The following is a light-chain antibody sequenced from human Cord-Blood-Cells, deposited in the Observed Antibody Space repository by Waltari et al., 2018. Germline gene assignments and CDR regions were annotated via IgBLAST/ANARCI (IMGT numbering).Light chain of an antibody. CDR2: DAS. CDR3: QQRSNWPLT. Sequence: EIVLTHSPTTPSLSPGERATISCRASQSVSTYLAWYKQKPGQAPRLLIYDASNRATGIPARFSGSGSGTDFTLTISSLEPEDFAVYYCQQRSNWPLTFGGGTKVEIK. J-gene: IGKJ4*01. V-gene: IGKV3-11*01. CDR1: QSVSTY.